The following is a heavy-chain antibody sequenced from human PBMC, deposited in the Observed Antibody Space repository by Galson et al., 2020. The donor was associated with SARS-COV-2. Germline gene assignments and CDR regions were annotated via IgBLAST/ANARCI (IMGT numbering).Heavy chain of an antibody. CDR1: GASISSHH. D-gene: IGHD3-16*01. CDR3: ARDMSGGYNWFDP. Sequence: SETLSLTCSVSGASISSHHWCWIRQSPGRGLEWIGCVYYSGTTNDNPSLKSRVTISVDTSKNQFSLKLNSMTAADTAVYYCARDMSGGYNWFDPWGQGTLVTVSS. J-gene: IGHJ5*02. CDR2: VYYSGTT. V-gene: IGHV4-59*11.